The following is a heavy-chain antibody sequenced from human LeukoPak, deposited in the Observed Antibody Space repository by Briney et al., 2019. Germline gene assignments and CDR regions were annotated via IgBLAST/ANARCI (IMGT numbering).Heavy chain of an antibody. CDR1: GYTFTSYA. CDR3: ARIEHLPAALMPTHYYYGMDV. D-gene: IGHD2-2*01. CDR2: INTNTGNP. V-gene: IGHV7-4-1*02. J-gene: IGHJ6*02. Sequence: ASVKVSCKASGYTFTSYAINWVRQAPGQGLEWMGWINTNTGNPTYAQGFTGRFVFSLDTSVSTAYLQISSLKAEDTAVYYCARIEHLPAALMPTHYYYGMDVWGQGTTVTVSS.